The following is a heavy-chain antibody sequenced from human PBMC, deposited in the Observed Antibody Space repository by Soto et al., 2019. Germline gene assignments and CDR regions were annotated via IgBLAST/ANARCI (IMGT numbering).Heavy chain of an antibody. J-gene: IGHJ4*02. Sequence: SETLSLTCTVSGGSISSSSYYWGWIRQPPGKGLEWIGSIYYSGSTYYNPSLKSRVTISVDTSKNQFSLKLSSVTAADTAVYYCARLNSIAVAGLDYWGQGTLVTRLL. V-gene: IGHV4-39*01. CDR2: IYYSGST. D-gene: IGHD6-19*01. CDR3: ARLNSIAVAGLDY. CDR1: GGSISSSSYY.